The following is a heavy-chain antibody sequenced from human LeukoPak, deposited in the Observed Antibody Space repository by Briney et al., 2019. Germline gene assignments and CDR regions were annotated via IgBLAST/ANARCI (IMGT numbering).Heavy chain of an antibody. V-gene: IGHV3-23*01. CDR1: GFTFSSYA. J-gene: IGHJ6*03. CDR2: ISGSGGST. Sequence: GGSLRLSCAASGFTFSSYAMSWVRQAPGKGLEWVSAISGSGGSTYYADSVKGRFTISRDNSKNTLYLQMNSLRAEDTAVYYCAKRRHDYGDYYYMDVWGKGTTVTVSS. D-gene: IGHD4-17*01. CDR3: AKRRHDYGDYYYMDV.